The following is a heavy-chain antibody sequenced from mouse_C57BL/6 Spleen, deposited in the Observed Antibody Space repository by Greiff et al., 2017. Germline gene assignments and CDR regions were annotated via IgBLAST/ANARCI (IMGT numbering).Heavy chain of an antibody. CDR1: GFSLTSYG. D-gene: IGHD2-2*01. Sequence: QVQLQQSGPGLVQPSQSLSITCTVSGFSLTSYGVHWVRQSPGKGLEWLGVIWRGGSTAYNAAYMSRLSITKDNSKSQVFFKMNSLQADDAAIYYCAKGTTMVTGGFAYWGQGTLVTVSA. CDR2: IWRGGST. J-gene: IGHJ3*01. V-gene: IGHV2-5*01. CDR3: AKGTTMVTGGFAY.